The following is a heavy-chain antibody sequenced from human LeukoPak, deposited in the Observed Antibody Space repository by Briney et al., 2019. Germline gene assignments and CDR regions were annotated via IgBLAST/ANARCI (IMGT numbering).Heavy chain of an antibody. CDR1: GGSISSSSYY. Sequence: PSETLSLTCTVSGGSISSSSYYWGWIRQPPGKGLEWIGSIYYSGSTYYNPSLKSRVTISVDTSKNQFSLKLSSVTAADTAVYYCARGRYYYDSSGYTSWGQGTLVTVSS. CDR2: IYYSGST. D-gene: IGHD3-22*01. V-gene: IGHV4-39*01. CDR3: ARGRYYYDSSGYTS. J-gene: IGHJ4*02.